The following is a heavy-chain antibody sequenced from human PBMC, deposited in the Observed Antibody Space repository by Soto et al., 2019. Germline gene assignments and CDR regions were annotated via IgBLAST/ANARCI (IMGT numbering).Heavy chain of an antibody. V-gene: IGHV4-4*07. J-gene: IGHJ5*02. CDR3: ARDSLMVYAIEVPGWFDP. D-gene: IGHD2-8*01. CDR2: IYTSGST. CDR1: GGSISSYY. Sequence: SETLSLTCTVSGGSISSYYWSWIRQPAGKGLEWIGRIYTSGSTNYNPSLTSRVTMSVDTSKNQFSLKLSSVTAADTAVYYCARDSLMVYAIEVPGWFDPWGQGTLVTVSS.